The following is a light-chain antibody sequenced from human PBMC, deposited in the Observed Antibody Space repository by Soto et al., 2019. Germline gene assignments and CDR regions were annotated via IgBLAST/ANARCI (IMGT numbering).Light chain of an antibody. CDR2: GAS. CDR3: QQRSNWPLT. V-gene: IGKV3D-20*02. CDR1: QSVSSSY. J-gene: IGKJ4*01. Sequence: EIVLTQSPGTLSLSPGERATLSFRASQSVSSSYLAWYQQKPGQAPRLLIYGASSRATGIPDRFSGSGSGTDFTLTISRLEPEDFAVYYCQQRSNWPLTFGGGTKVDI.